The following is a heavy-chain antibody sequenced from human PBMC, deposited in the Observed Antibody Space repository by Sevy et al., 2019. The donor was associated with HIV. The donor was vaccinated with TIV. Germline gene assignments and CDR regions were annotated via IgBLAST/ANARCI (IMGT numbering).Heavy chain of an antibody. D-gene: IGHD3-22*01. V-gene: IGHV1-24*01. Sequence: ASVKVTCKVSGHTLSEFAMHWVRLAPGKGLEWMGTFDPKDGKTLHAQKFQGRVTMTEDTSTDTAYMEVNNLRSEDTAVYYCATTKDYYDSSGYPFDYWGQGTLVTVSS. CDR2: FDPKDGKT. J-gene: IGHJ4*02. CDR3: ATTKDYYDSSGYPFDY. CDR1: GHTLSEFA.